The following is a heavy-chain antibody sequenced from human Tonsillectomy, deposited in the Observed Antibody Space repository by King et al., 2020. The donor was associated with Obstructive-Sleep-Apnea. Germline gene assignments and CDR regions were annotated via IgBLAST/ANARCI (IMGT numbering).Heavy chain of an antibody. Sequence: QLQESGPGLVKPSQTLSLTCTVSGGSISSGGYYWSWIRQHPGKGLEWIGYIYYSGSTYYNPSLKSRVTISVDTSKNQFSLKLSSVTAAATAVYYCARDYDYVWGSYRLNYFDYWGQGTLVTVSS. D-gene: IGHD3-16*02. CDR2: IYYSGST. CDR1: GGSISSGGYY. J-gene: IGHJ4*02. V-gene: IGHV4-31*03. CDR3: ARDYDYVWGSYRLNYFDY.